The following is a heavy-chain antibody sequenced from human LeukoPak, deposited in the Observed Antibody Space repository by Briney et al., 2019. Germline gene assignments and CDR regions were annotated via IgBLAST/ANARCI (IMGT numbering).Heavy chain of an antibody. CDR1: GYSISSGYY. Sequence: ETLSLTCTVSGYSISSGYYWGWIRPPPGKGLEWIGSIYHSGSTYYNPSLKSRVTISVDTSKNQFSLKLSSVTAADTAVYYCARDIAVYSIAAAAREFDYWGQGTLVTVSS. V-gene: IGHV4-38-2*02. CDR3: ARDIAVYSIAAAAREFDY. J-gene: IGHJ4*02. D-gene: IGHD6-13*01. CDR2: IYHSGST.